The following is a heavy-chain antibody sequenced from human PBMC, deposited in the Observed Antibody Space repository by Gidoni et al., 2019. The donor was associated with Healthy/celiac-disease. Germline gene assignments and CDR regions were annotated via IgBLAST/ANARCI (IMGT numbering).Heavy chain of an antibody. V-gene: IGHV1-69*01. CDR1: GGTFSSSA. CDR2: IIPIFGTA. D-gene: IGHD5-18*01. CDR3: ARALTAMVIYNWFDP. J-gene: IGHJ5*02. Sequence: QVQLVQSGAEVKKPGSSVQVSCKASGGTFSSSAISCVRQAPGQGLEWMGGIIPIFGTANYAQKFQGRVTITADESTSTAYMELSSLRSEDTAVYYCARALTAMVIYNWFDPWGQGTLVTVSS.